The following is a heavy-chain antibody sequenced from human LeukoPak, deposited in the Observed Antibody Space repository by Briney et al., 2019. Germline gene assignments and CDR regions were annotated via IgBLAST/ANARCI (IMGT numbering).Heavy chain of an antibody. Sequence: TGGSLRLSCAASGFTFSSYGMSWVRQAPGKGLEWVSAISGSGGSTYYADSVKGRFTISRDNSKNTLYLQMNSLRAEDTAVYYCAKDDTGSQYSCYNYWGQGTLVTVSS. CDR2: ISGSGGST. V-gene: IGHV3-23*01. CDR1: GFTFSSYG. CDR3: AKDDTGSQYSCYNY. J-gene: IGHJ4*02. D-gene: IGHD2-2*02.